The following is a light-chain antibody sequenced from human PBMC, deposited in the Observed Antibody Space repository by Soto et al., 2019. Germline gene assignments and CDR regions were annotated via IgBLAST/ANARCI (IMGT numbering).Light chain of an antibody. V-gene: IGKV2-24*01. CDR3: MQATQFPLT. J-gene: IGKJ4*01. Sequence: DIVLTQTPLSSPVTLGLPASISRRSSQSLLHSDGNTYLSWLHQRPGQPPRLLIYKISNRFSGVXDXFSGSGAGTDFTLRISRVESEDVGIFYCMQATQFPLTFGGGTKVEI. CDR1: QSLLHSDGNTY. CDR2: KIS.